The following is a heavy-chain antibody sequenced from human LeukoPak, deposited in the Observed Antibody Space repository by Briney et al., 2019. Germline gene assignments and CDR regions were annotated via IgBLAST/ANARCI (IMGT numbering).Heavy chain of an antibody. CDR2: MDPNSGNT. CDR3: ARAPPFYYYGSGSYYFDY. Sequence: ASVKVSCKASGYTFTSYDINWVRQATGQGLEWMGWMDPNSGNTGYAQKFQGRVTMTRNTSISTAYMELSSLRSEDTAVYYCARAPPFYYYGSGSYYFDYWGQGTLVTVSS. CDR1: GYTFTSYD. D-gene: IGHD3-10*01. V-gene: IGHV1-8*01. J-gene: IGHJ4*02.